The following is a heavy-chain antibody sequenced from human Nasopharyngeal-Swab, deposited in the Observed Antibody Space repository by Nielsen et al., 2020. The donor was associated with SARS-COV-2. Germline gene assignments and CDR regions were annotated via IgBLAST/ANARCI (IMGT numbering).Heavy chain of an antibody. Sequence: GESLKISCAASGFTFSDSAIHWVRQASGEGLEWVARIRSTGNNYATAYSASVKGRFIFVRDDPTNTAYLQMNSLKTEDTAMYYCTRCGGGCYSGRDYWGQGTLVTVSS. CDR2: IRSTGNNYAT. CDR1: GFTFSDSA. J-gene: IGHJ4*02. D-gene: IGHD2-15*01. V-gene: IGHV3-73*01. CDR3: TRCGGGCYSGRDY.